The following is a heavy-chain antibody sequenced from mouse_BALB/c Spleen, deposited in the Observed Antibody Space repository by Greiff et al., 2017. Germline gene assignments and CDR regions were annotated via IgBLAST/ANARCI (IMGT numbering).Heavy chain of an antibody. Sequence: VKLQESGPGLVAPSQSLSITCTVSGFSLTSYGVHWVRQPPGKGLEWLGVIWAGGSTNYNSALMSRLSISKDNSKSQVFLKMNSLQTDDTAMYYCASGKRWYFDVWGAGTTVTVSS. CDR2: IWAGGST. J-gene: IGHJ1*01. D-gene: IGHD1-1*01. V-gene: IGHV2-9*02. CDR3: ASGKRWYFDV. CDR1: GFSLTSYG.